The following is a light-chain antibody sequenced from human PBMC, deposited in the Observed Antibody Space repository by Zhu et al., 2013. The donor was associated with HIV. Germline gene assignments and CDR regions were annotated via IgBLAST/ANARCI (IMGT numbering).Light chain of an antibody. CDR1: QSVTRN. V-gene: IGKV3-15*01. Sequence: EIVLTQSPATLSVSPGDRATLSCRASQSVTRNLAWYQQKPGQAPRLLIYDASTRATDVPARFSGSGSGMEFTLTISSLQSEDFAVYYCQQRSNWPPTFGQGTRLEIK. CDR2: DAS. J-gene: IGKJ5*01. CDR3: QQRSNWPPT.